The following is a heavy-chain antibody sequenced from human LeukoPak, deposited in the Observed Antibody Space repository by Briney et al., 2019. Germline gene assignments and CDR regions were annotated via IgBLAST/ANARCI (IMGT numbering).Heavy chain of an antibody. CDR1: GYSISSGYY. CDR3: AREHVSLNYYDSSGYYYTIDY. Sequence: PSQTLSLTCTVSGYSISSGYYWGWIRQPPGKGLEWIGSIYHSGSTYYNPSLKSRVTISVDTSKNQFSLKLSSVTAADTAVYYCAREHVSLNYYDSSGYYYTIDYWGQGTLVTVSS. CDR2: IYHSGST. V-gene: IGHV4-38-2*02. J-gene: IGHJ4*02. D-gene: IGHD3-22*01.